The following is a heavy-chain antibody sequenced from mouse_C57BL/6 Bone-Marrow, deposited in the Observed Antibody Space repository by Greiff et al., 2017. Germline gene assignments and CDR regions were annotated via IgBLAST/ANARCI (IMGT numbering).Heavy chain of an antibody. J-gene: IGHJ1*03. CDR1: GYTFTSYW. CDR2: IDPSDSYT. V-gene: IGHV1-50*01. Sequence: VQLQQSGAELVKPGASVKLSCKASGYTFTSYWMQWVKQRPGQGLEWIGEIDPSDSYTNYNQKFKGKATLTVDTSSSTAYMQLSSLTSEDSAVYYCASYWYFDVWGTGTTVTVSS. CDR3: ASYWYFDV.